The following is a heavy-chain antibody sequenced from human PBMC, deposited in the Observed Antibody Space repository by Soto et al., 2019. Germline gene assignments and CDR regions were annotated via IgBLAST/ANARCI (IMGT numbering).Heavy chain of an antibody. CDR3: ARERYYYGSGSDDAFDI. D-gene: IGHD3-10*01. V-gene: IGHV3-21*01. CDR2: ISSSSSYI. CDR1: GFTFSSYS. J-gene: IGHJ3*02. Sequence: EVQLVESGGGLVKPGGSLRLSCAASGFTFSSYSMNWVRQAPGKGLEWVSSISSSSSYIYYADSVKGRFTISRDNAKNXXYLQMNSLRAEDTAVYYCARERYYYGSGSDDAFDIWGQGTMVTVSS.